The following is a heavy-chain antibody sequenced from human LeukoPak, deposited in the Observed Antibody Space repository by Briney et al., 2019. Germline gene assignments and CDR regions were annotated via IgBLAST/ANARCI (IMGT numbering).Heavy chain of an antibody. V-gene: IGHV3-23*01. CDR3: AKGFSGSYFDY. CDR2: ISGSGGST. CDR1: GFTFSTHD. D-gene: IGHD1-26*01. Sequence: GGSLRLSCAASGFTFSTHDMSWVRQAPGKGLEWVSAISGSGGSTYYADSVKGRFTISRDNSKNTLYLQMNSLRAEDTAVYYCAKGFSGSYFDYWGQGTLVTVSS. J-gene: IGHJ4*02.